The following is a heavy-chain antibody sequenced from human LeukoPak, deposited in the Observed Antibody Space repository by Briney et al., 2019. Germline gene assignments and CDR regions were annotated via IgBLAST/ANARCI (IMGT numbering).Heavy chain of an antibody. CDR1: GGSISSGGYY. CDR2: IYYSGST. CDR3: ARVLADLSEYYYDSSGYPYYFDY. V-gene: IGHV4-31*03. Sequence: SETLSLTCTVSGGSISSGGYYRSWIRQHPGKGLEWIGYIYYSGSTYYNPSLKSRVTISVDTSKNQFSLKLSSVTAADTAVYYCARVLADLSEYYYDSSGYPYYFDYWGQGTLVTVSS. D-gene: IGHD3-22*01. J-gene: IGHJ4*02.